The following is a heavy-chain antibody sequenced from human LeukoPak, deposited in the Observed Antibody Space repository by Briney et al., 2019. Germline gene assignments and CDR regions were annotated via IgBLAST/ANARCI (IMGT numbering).Heavy chain of an antibody. CDR3: AREYSSSWFDS. D-gene: IGHD2-15*01. Sequence: ASVKVSCKASGGTFSSYTISWVRQAPGQGLEWMGWINPNSGGTNYAQKFQGWVTMTRDTSISTTYLGLSRLRYDDTAVYYCAREYSSSWFDSRGQGTLVTVSS. V-gene: IGHV1-2*04. J-gene: IGHJ5*01. CDR2: INPNSGGT. CDR1: GGTFSSYT.